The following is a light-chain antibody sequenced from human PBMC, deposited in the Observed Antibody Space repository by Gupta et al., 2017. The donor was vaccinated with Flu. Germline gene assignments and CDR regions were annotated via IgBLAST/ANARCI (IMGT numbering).Light chain of an antibody. CDR3: NVWDSSRVHWV. V-gene: IGLV3-21*02. CDR1: DIGIKN. J-gene: IGLJ3*02. CDR2: DDR. Sequence: GQTATVTCGGYDIGIKNVHWYQQRPGKAPLLVVYDDRHRPSGIPERFSGSNSKNMATLTISRLQAGEEADYYCNVWDSSRVHWVFGGGTKLTVL.